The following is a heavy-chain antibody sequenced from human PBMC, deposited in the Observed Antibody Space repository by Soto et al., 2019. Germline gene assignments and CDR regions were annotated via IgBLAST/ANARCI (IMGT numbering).Heavy chain of an antibody. CDR1: GASIISYY. V-gene: IGHV4-59*01. CDR3: ARVEIFGVVMLFDP. D-gene: IGHD3-3*01. CDR2: IHHSGNT. J-gene: IGHJ5*02. Sequence: PSETLSLTCSVSGASIISYYWSWIRQPPGKGLELIGYIHHSGNTDYNTSLKSRVSMSVDTSKNQFSLKLTSVTAADTAVYYCARVEIFGVVMLFDPWGQGSLVTVSS.